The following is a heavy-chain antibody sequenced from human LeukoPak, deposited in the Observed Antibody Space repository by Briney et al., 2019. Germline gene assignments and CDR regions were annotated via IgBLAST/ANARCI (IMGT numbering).Heavy chain of an antibody. CDR3: ALGSDCSS. CDR1: GFTFSGYP. CDR2: ISYDGSNK. V-gene: IGHV3-30*14. J-gene: IGHJ5*02. Sequence: GGSLRLSCAASGFTFSGYPIHWVRQAPGKGLEWVAVISYDGSNKYYADSVKGRFTISRDDSKNTVYLQMSSLRAEDTAVYYCALGSDCSSWGQGTLVTVSS. D-gene: IGHD2-21*02.